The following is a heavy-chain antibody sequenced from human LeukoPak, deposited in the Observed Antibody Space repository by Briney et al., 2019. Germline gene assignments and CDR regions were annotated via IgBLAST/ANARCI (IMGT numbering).Heavy chain of an antibody. Sequence: GGSLRLSCAASGFTFSSYSMNWVRQAPGKGLEWVSSISSSSSYIYYADSVKGRSTISRDNAKNSLYLQMNSLRAEDTAVYYCARDGRGWFGEFQYYYYYMDVWGKGTTVTVSS. CDR2: ISSSSSYI. V-gene: IGHV3-21*01. J-gene: IGHJ6*03. CDR1: GFTFSSYS. CDR3: ARDGRGWFGEFQYYYYYMDV. D-gene: IGHD3-10*01.